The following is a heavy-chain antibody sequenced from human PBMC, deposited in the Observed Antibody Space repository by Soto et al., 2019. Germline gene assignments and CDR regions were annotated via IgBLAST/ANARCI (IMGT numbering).Heavy chain of an antibody. CDR3: ARDSGPAGGGACDI. D-gene: IGHD6-25*01. CDR2: VDVGGGST. J-gene: IGHJ3*02. CDR1: GFTFSTHA. Sequence: EVQLLESGGGLVQPGGSLRLSCAASGFTFSTHAMIWVRQAPGKGLNWVSTVDVGGGSTYYTDSVKGRFTVSRDNSKNKVYLQLNTLWAEDTAIYFCARDSGPAGGGACDIWGQGTMVTVSS. V-gene: IGHV3-23*01.